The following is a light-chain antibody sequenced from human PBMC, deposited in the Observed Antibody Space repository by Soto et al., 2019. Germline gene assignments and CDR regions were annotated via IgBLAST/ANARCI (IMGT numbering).Light chain of an antibody. CDR2: EVS. J-gene: IGLJ2*01. CDR3: SSYTSSSTPVV. Sequence: QSALTQPASVSGSPGQSITIYCTGTISDVGGYNYVSWYQQHPGKAPKLMIYEVSNRPSGVSNRFSGSKSGNTASLTISGLQAEDEADYYCSSYTSSSTPVVFGGGTQLTVL. V-gene: IGLV2-14*01. CDR1: ISDVGGYNY.